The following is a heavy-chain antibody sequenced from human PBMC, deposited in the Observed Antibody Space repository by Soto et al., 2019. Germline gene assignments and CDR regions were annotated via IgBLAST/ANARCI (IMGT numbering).Heavy chain of an antibody. V-gene: IGHV4-34*01. CDR3: ARTPGITIFGVVTNXPAGVYYMDV. CDR1: GGSFSAYS. D-gene: IGHD3-3*01. CDR2: INHSGST. J-gene: IGHJ6*03. Sequence: SETLSLTCAVYGGSFSAYSWTWIRQPPGKGLEWIGEINHSGSTNYNPSLKSRVTISVDTSKNQFSLKLSSVTAADTAVYYCARTPGITIFGVVTNXPAGVYYMDVWGKGTTVTVSS.